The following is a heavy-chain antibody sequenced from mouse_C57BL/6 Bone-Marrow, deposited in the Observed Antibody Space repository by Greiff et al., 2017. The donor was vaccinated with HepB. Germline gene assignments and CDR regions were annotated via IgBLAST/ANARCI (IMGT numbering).Heavy chain of an antibody. CDR1: GFNIKDYY. V-gene: IGHV14-2*01. CDR2: IDPEDGET. CDR3: AREGGYSNYYYAMDY. D-gene: IGHD2-5*01. Sequence: EVKLVESGAELVKPGASVKLSCTASGFNIKDYYMHWVKQRTEQGLEWIGRIDPEDGETKYAPKFQGKATITADTSSNTAYLQLSSLTSEDTAVYYCAREGGYSNYYYAMDYWGQGTSGTVSS. J-gene: IGHJ4*01.